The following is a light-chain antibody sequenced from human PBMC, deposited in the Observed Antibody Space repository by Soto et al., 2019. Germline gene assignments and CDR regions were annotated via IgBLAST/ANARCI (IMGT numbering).Light chain of an antibody. V-gene: IGLV1-44*01. CDR3: AAWDASLNGWV. Sequence: QSVLTQPPSASGTPGQRVTISCSGSSSNIGSHTVSWFQHLPGTAPKLLIYSNDQRPSGVPDRFSGSKSVTSASLAISGLQSEDEADYYCAAWDASLNGWVFGGGTKLTVL. J-gene: IGLJ3*02. CDR1: SSNIGSHT. CDR2: SND.